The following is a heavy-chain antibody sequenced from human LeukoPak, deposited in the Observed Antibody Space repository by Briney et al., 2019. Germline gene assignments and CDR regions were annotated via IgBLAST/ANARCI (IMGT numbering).Heavy chain of an antibody. CDR1: GFTFSGHW. Sequence: GGSLRLSCAVSGFTFSGHWMFWVRQAPGKGLEWVSSTNSDGSSRGYTDSVKGRFTVSRDNAKNTVYLDMNSLKVEDTALYYCARDNPDYWGQGTMVIVSS. J-gene: IGHJ4*02. V-gene: IGHV3-74*01. CDR2: TNSDGSSR. CDR3: ARDNPDY.